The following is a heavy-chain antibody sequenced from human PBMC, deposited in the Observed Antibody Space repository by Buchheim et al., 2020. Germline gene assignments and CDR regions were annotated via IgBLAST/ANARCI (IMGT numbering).Heavy chain of an antibody. CDR2: VKSKSDDETT. J-gene: IGHJ6*03. V-gene: IGHV3-15*01. CDR3: TTSMTTLHSSTDWDV. D-gene: IGHD2-2*01. Sequence: EMQLVESGGGLAKPGGSLRLSCAASGFTFSNAWMTWVRQAPGKGLEWVGRVKSKSDDETTDYAAPVRGRFTVSRDDSKNTLYLQMNGLKIEDTAVYYCTTSMTTLHSSTDWDVWGKGTT. CDR1: GFTFSNAW.